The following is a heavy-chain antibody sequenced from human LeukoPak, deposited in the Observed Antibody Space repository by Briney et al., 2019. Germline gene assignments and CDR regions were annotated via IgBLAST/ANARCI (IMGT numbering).Heavy chain of an antibody. CDR1: GYTFTGYY. D-gene: IGHD2-15*01. J-gene: IGHJ4*02. Sequence: ASVKVSCKASGYTFTGYYMHWVRQAPGQGLEWMGIINPSGGSTSYARKFQGRVTMTRDTSSSTVYMELSSLRSEDMAVYYCARDYLKVVVAGTAPSAGHMDYWGQGTLVTVSS. V-gene: IGHV1-46*01. CDR2: INPSGGST. CDR3: ARDYLKVVVAGTAPSAGHMDY.